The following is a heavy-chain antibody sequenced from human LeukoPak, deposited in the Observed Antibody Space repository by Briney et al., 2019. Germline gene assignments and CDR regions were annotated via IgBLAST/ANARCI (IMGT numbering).Heavy chain of an antibody. V-gene: IGHV1-3*01. CDR2: ARAGPTET. J-gene: IGHJ5*02. CDR1: GYTFSAYA. Sequence: ASVKVSCKASGYTFSAYAVHWVRQAPGQSLEWMRWARAGPTETPYSQKFQGRVTITADKSTSTAYMELSSLRSEDTAVYYCARDRSSSSSPLQFDPWGQGTLVTVSS. D-gene: IGHD6-13*01. CDR3: ARDRSSSSSPLQFDP.